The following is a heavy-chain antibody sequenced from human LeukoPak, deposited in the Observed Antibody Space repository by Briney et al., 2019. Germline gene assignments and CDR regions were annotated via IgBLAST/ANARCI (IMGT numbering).Heavy chain of an antibody. CDR3: ARSSSWYYYFDY. J-gene: IGHJ4*02. V-gene: IGHV3-20*04. CDR2: INWNGGST. CDR1: GFTFDDYG. D-gene: IGHD6-13*01. Sequence: PGGSLRLSCAASGFTFDDYGMSWVRQAPGKGLEWVSGINWNGGSTGYADSVKGRFTISRDNAKNSLYLQMNSLRAEDTAVYYCARSSSWYYYFDYWGQGTLVTVSS.